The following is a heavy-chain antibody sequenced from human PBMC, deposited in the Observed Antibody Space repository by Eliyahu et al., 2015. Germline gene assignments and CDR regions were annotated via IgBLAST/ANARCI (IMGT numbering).Heavy chain of an antibody. J-gene: IGHJ4*02. CDR1: GYTFTSYA. Sequence: QVQLVQSGSELKKPGASVKVSCKASGYTFTSYAMNWVRQAPGQGLEWMGWINTNTGNPTYAQGFTGRFVFSLDTSVSTAYLQISSLKAEDTAVYYCARGIRLNYDFWSGTSNYFDYWGQGTLVTVSS. V-gene: IGHV7-4-1*02. CDR2: INTNTGNP. CDR3: ARGIRLNYDFWSGTSNYFDY. D-gene: IGHD3-3*01.